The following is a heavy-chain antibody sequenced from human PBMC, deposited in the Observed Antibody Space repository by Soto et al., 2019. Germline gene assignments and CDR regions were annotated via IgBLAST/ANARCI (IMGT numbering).Heavy chain of an antibody. V-gene: IGHV3-30*03. CDR1: GFTFSGYG. D-gene: IGHD3-3*01. CDR2: VSSDASLK. J-gene: IGHJ5*02. Sequence: ESGGGVVQPGNSLRLSCAASGFTFSGYGMHWVRQAPGKGLEWMAFVSSDASLKYYADSVKGRFTISRDNSKNTLYLQMNSLRGDDTAVYYCARDRVKTSGVVIWFDPWGQGTLVTVSS. CDR3: ARDRVKTSGVVIWFDP.